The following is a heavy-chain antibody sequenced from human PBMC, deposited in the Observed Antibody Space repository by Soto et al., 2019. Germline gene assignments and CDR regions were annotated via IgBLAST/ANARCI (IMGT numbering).Heavy chain of an antibody. J-gene: IGHJ6*02. CDR3: ANYRRAVPHYDMDV. V-gene: IGHV3-48*03. CDR1: GFTFSSYE. Sequence: GGSLRLSCEASGFTFSSYEMNWVRQAPGKGLEWVSYISSGGSTVYYADSVKGRFTISRDNAKNSLSLQMNSLRAEDTAVYYCANYRRAVPHYDMDVWGQGTTVTVSS. D-gene: IGHD1-26*01. CDR2: ISSGGSTV.